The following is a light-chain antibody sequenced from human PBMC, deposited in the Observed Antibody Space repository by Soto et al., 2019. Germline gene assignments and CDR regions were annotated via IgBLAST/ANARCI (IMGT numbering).Light chain of an antibody. CDR1: QSISSY. CDR2: AAS. J-gene: IGKJ2*01. CDR3: EQSYSTPIS. Sequence: DIQMTQSPSSLSASVGDRVTITCRASQSISSYLNWYQQKPGKAPKLLIYAASSLQSGVPSRFSDGGSGPDVTRTISSRQHEVFATYYCEQSYSTPISVGQGPKLEIE. V-gene: IGKV1-39*01.